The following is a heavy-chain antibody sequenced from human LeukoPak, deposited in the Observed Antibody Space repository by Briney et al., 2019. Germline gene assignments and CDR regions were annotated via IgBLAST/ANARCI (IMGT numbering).Heavy chain of an antibody. CDR1: EFSFSTYW. J-gene: IGHJ4*02. V-gene: IGHV3-7*01. Sequence: GGSRRLSCAASEFSFSTYWMTWVRQAPGKGLEWVANIKQDGSEKYYVDSAKGRFTISRDNAKNSMYLQMNSLKAEDTAVYYCAREPFWSGYYSNLHFDYWGQGTLVTVSS. D-gene: IGHD3-3*01. CDR2: IKQDGSEK. CDR3: AREPFWSGYYSNLHFDY.